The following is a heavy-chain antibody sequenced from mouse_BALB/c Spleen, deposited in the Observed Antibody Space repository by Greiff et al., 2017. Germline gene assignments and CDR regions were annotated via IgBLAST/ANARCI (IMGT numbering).Heavy chain of an antibody. J-gene: IGHJ3*01. D-gene: IGHD1-1*01. V-gene: IGHV5-9-4*01. CDR1: GFTFSSYA. CDR2: ISSGGSYT. Sequence: EVQLQESGGGLVKPGGSLKLSCAASGFTFSSYAMSWVRQSPEKRLEWVAEISSGGSYTYYPDTVTGRFTISRDNAKNTLYLEMSSLRSEDTAMYYCANYGSSYEIAYWGQGTLVTVSA. CDR3: ANYGSSYEIAY.